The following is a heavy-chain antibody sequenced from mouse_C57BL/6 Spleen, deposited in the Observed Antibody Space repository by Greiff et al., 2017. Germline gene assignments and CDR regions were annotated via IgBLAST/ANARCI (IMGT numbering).Heavy chain of an antibody. D-gene: IGHD1-1*01. CDR3: AKGDTTVVAPYYAMDD. Sequence: VKLMESGPGLVAPSQSLSITCTVSGFSLTSYGVSWVRQPPGKGLEWLGVIWGDGSTNYHSALISSLSISTDNSKSQVLLKLSSLQADDTATYYGAKGDTTVVAPYYAMDDWGQGTSVTVSS. V-gene: IGHV2-3*01. J-gene: IGHJ4*01. CDR1: GFSLTSYG. CDR2: IWGDGST.